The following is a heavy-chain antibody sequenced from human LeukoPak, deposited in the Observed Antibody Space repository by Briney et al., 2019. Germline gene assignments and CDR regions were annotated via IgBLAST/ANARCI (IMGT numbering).Heavy chain of an antibody. CDR3: AKDLSNYYDSSGYLLY. D-gene: IGHD3-22*01. CDR1: GFTFSSYS. Sequence: PGGSLRLSCAASGFTFSSYSMNWVRQAPGKGLEWVSYISTSSSTIYYADSVKGRFTISRDNSKNTLYLQMNSLRAEDTAVYYCAKDLSNYYDSSGYLLYWGQGTLVTVSS. CDR2: ISTSSSTI. J-gene: IGHJ4*02. V-gene: IGHV3-48*01.